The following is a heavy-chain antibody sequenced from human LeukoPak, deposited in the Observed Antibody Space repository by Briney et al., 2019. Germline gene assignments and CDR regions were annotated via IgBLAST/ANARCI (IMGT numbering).Heavy chain of an antibody. D-gene: IGHD6-13*01. CDR3: ARDSDRIAAIDY. V-gene: IGHV4-59*12. Sequence: PSETLSLTCTVSGGSISSYYWSWIRQPPGKGLEWIGYIYYSGSTNYNPSLKSRVTISVDTSKNQFSLKLSSVTAADTAVYYCARDSDRIAAIDYWGQGTLVTVSS. CDR2: IYYSGST. J-gene: IGHJ4*02. CDR1: GGSISSYY.